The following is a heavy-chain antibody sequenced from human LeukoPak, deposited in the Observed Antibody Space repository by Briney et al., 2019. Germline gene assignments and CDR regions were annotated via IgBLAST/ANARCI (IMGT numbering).Heavy chain of an antibody. CDR3: ARDYYYDSSGYYWP. J-gene: IGHJ5*02. D-gene: IGHD3-22*01. V-gene: IGHV3-33*01. CDR2: IWSAGGDK. Sequence: GGSLRLSCAASGFTFSSYGMHWVRQAPGKGLEWVAVIWSAGGDKYYADSVKGRFTISRDNSKSTLYLQMNSLRAEDTAVYYCARDYYYDSSGYYWPWGQGTLVTVSS. CDR1: GFTFSSYG.